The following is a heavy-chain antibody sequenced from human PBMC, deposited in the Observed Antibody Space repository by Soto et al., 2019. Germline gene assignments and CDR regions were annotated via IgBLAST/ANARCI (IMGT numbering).Heavy chain of an antibody. V-gene: IGHV4-34*01. CDR3: ARYSYGIFDY. CDR2: INHSGST. CDR1: GGSFSGYY. J-gene: IGHJ4*02. D-gene: IGHD5-18*01. Sequence: PSETLSLTCAVYGGSFSGYYWSWIRQPPGKGLEWIGEINHSGSTNYNPSLKSRVTISVDTSKNQFSLKLSSVTAADTAAYYCARYSYGIFDYWGQGTLVTVSS.